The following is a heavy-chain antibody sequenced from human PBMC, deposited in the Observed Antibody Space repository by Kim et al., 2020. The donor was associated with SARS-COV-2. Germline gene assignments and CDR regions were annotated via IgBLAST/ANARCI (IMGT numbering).Heavy chain of an antibody. CDR2: ISGSGSTI. CDR3: ARAMYYYDSSNAFDI. Sequence: GGSLRLSCAASGFTFSSYEMNWVRQAPGKGLEWVSYISGSGSTIYYADSVKGRFTISRDNAKNSLYLQMNSLRAEDTAVYYCARAMYYYDSSNAFDIWGQGTMVTVSS. D-gene: IGHD3-22*01. CDR1: GFTFSSYE. J-gene: IGHJ3*02. V-gene: IGHV3-48*03.